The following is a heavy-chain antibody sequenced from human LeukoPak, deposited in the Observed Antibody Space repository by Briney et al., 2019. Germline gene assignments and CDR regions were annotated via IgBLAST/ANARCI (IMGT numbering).Heavy chain of an antibody. D-gene: IGHD3-22*01. CDR1: GGSFSGYY. J-gene: IGHJ5*02. Sequence: SETLPLTCAVYGGSFSGYYWSWIRQPPGKGLEWIGEINHSGSTNYNPSLKSRVTISVDTSKNQFSLKLSSVTAADTAVYYCARSMYYYDSSGYYAWGQGTLVTVSS. V-gene: IGHV4-34*01. CDR3: ARSMYYYDSSGYYA. CDR2: INHSGST.